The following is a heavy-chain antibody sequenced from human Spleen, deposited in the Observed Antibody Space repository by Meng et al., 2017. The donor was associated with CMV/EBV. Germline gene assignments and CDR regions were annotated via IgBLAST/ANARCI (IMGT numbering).Heavy chain of an antibody. V-gene: IGHV3-9*01. D-gene: IGHD4-17*01. CDR3: AKGEYGFGRDALDI. CDR2: ISSKSDNI. Sequence: GGSLRLSCVASGFTFDDYAMHWVRQAPGKGLEWVSSISSKSDNIKYGDSVKGRFTISRDNAKNSLFLEMSSLRLEDTAFYHCAKGEYGFGRDALDIWGQGTKVTVSS. CDR1: GFTFDDYA. J-gene: IGHJ3*02.